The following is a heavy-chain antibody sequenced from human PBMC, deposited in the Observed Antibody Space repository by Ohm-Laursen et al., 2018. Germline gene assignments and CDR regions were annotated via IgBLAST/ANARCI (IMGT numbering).Heavy chain of an antibody. Sequence: GSLRLSCAASGFTFSSYAMSWVRQAPGKGLEWVSAVSGSGGSTYYADSVKGRFTISRDNSKNTLYLQMNSLRAEDTAVYYCAKAPLYGAHSSSFRYWGQGTLVTVSS. D-gene: IGHD6-6*01. J-gene: IGHJ4*02. CDR1: GFTFSSYA. V-gene: IGHV3-23*01. CDR3: AKAPLYGAHSSSFRY. CDR2: VSGSGGST.